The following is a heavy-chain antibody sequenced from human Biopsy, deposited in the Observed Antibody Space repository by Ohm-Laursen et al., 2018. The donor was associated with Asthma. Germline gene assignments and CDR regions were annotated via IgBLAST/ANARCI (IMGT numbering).Heavy chain of an antibody. D-gene: IGHD3-3*01. CDR2: VSYDGGVV. CDR1: GFIFRSHA. Sequence: SLRLSCAASGFIFRSHAMHWVRQAPGKGLEWVAVVSYDGGVVHYADSMKGRFTISRDNAKSTLYLQMNRLRTDDTAVYFCAKRRGYSDLTDFDHWGQGTLVTVSS. J-gene: IGHJ4*02. V-gene: IGHV3-30*18. CDR3: AKRRGYSDLTDFDH.